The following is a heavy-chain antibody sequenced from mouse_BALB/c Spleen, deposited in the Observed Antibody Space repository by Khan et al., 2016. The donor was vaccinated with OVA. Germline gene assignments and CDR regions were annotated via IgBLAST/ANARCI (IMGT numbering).Heavy chain of an antibody. V-gene: IGHV9-3-1*01. CDR2: MNTYTGEP. Sequence: QIQLVQSGPELKKPGETVKISCKAFGYTFKDYVMNWVKQSPGEGLKWMGWMNTYTGEPTCADDFEGRFAFSLETSANTAYWQISSLKDEDTATYFGVRFHGGYWGQGTALTVSS. CDR1: GYTFKDYV. J-gene: IGHJ2*01. CDR3: VRFHGGY.